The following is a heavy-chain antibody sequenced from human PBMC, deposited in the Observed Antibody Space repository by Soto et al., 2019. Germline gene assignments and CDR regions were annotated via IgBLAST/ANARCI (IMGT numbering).Heavy chain of an antibody. CDR1: GYTFIGYW. J-gene: IGHJ4*02. Sequence: ASVKVSCKTSGYTFIGYWMHWVRQAPGQGLEWMGWINPNTGGTVSAQKFQGRVTMTRDTSISTAYMELSRLRSDDTAVYYCARDSRDSSGWPRYYFEHWGQGTLVTVSS. CDR2: INPNTGGT. CDR3: ARDSRDSSGWPRYYFEH. V-gene: IGHV1-2*02. D-gene: IGHD6-19*01.